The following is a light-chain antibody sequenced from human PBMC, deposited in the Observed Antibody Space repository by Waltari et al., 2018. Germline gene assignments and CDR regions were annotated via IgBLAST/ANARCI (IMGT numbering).Light chain of an antibody. V-gene: IGKV3-15*01. J-gene: IGKJ2*01. CDR1: GTIKTN. CDR3: QQYNEWPPIST. CDR2: DAP. Sequence: EIVVTQSPATLSVSPGEGATLSCRARGTIKTNLAWYQQKPGQAPRLLIYDAPTRATGIPARFSGSGSGTEFTLTISSLQSEDFAIYFCQQYNEWPPISTFGQGTNLEIK.